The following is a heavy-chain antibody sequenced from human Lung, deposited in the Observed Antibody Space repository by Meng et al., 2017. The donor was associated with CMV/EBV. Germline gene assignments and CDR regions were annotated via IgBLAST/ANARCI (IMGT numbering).Heavy chain of an antibody. V-gene: IGHV4-34*01. CDR3: ARLTGTVYVHWFDT. Sequence: SXTLSLXCAVYGGSFSGSYWHWIRQPPGMRMEWIGEIDDTGRTKYSPSLNSRVTMLLDTSKKQFSLKLSSVTAADTAVYYCARLTGTVYVHWFDTWGQGPLVTVSS. J-gene: IGHJ5*02. CDR2: IDDTGRT. CDR1: GGSFSGSY. D-gene: IGHD1-7*01.